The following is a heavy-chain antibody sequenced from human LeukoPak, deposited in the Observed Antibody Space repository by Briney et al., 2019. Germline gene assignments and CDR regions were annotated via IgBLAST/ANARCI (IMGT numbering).Heavy chain of an antibody. CDR2: IIPIFGTA. Sequence: SVKVSCKASGGTLSSYAISWVRQAPGQGLEWMGRIIPIFGTANYAQKFQGRVTITTDESTSTAYMELSSLRSEDTAVYHCARAQNPYYYDSSGSAGFDYWGQGTLVTVSS. V-gene: IGHV1-69*05. CDR3: ARAQNPYYYDSSGSAGFDY. CDR1: GGTLSSYA. D-gene: IGHD3-22*01. J-gene: IGHJ4*02.